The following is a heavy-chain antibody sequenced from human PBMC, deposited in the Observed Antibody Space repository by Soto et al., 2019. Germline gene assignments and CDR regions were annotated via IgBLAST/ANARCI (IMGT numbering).Heavy chain of an antibody. CDR1: GFTFSSYA. CDR3: ARGLRAYGDYVFDY. Sequence: GGSLRLSCAASGFTFSSYAMHWVRQAPGRGLEWVAVISYDGSNKYYADSVKGRFTISRDNSKNTLYLQMNSLRAEDTAVYYCARGLRAYGDYVFDYWGQGTLVTVSS. J-gene: IGHJ4*02. D-gene: IGHD4-17*01. V-gene: IGHV3-30-3*01. CDR2: ISYDGSNK.